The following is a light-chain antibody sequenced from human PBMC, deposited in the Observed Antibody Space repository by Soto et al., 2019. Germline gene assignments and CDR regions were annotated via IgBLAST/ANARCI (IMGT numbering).Light chain of an antibody. CDR1: KPFTGK. V-gene: IGKV3-15*01. Sequence: ELMRRKSPATLLVSPGKKPTPSCRASKPFTGKLAWYQQKPGQAPRLLFYAASTRTTGVPARFSGSGSGTGFTLTISSLQSEDFAIYYCQQYNNWPYTFGQGTKLEIK. CDR2: AAS. CDR3: QQYNNWPYT. J-gene: IGKJ2*01.